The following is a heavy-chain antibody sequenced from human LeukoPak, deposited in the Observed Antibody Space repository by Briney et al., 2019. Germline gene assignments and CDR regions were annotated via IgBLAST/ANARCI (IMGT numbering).Heavy chain of an antibody. V-gene: IGHV6-1*01. CDR2: TYYRSKWYN. CDR1: GDSVSSNSAA. CDR3: VREKGDNNGWTMGRRFDY. Sequence: SQTLSLTCAISGDSVSSNSAAWTWIRQSPSRGLEWLGRTYYRSKWYNDYAVSVKSRITINPDTSKNQFSLQLNSVTPEDMAVYYCVREKGDNNGWTMGRRFDYWGQGTLVTVSS. D-gene: IGHD6-19*01. J-gene: IGHJ4*02.